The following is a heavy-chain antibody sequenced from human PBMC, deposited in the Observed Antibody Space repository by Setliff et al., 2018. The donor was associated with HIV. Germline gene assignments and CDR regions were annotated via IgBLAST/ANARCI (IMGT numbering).Heavy chain of an antibody. D-gene: IGHD3-22*01. V-gene: IGHV1-69*05. CDR1: GGTFSSYA. J-gene: IGHJ3*02. Sequence: ASVKVSCKASGGTFSSYAISWVRQAPGQGLEWMGGIIPIFGTANYAQKFQGRVTITTDESTSTAYMELSSLRSEDTAVYYWARGPDSSGERPFDIWGQGTMVTVSS. CDR2: IIPIFGTA. CDR3: ARGPDSSGERPFDI.